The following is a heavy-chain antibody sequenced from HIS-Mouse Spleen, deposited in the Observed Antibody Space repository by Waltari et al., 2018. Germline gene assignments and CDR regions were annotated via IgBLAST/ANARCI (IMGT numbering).Heavy chain of an antibody. J-gene: IGHJ3*02. CDR1: GYTLTELS. Sequence: QVQLVQSGAEVKKPGASVKVSCKVSGYTLTELSRHWGRQAPGKGLEWMGGFDPEDGETIYAQKFQGRVTMTEDTSTDTAYMELSSLRSEDTAVYYCATTMVRGVIITFAFDIWGQGTMVTVSS. CDR3: ATTMVRGVIITFAFDI. D-gene: IGHD3-10*01. V-gene: IGHV1-24*01. CDR2: FDPEDGET.